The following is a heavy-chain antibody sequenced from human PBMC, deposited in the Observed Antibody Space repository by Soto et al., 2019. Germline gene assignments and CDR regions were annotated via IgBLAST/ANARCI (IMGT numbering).Heavy chain of an antibody. D-gene: IGHD3-10*01. Sequence: EVQLLESGGGLVQPGGSLRLSCAASGFTFNNYAMTWVRQAPGTGLECVSAISGGGDTTSYADAVKARFTVSRDGSKNTLYLQMSSLRAEDTALYYCAKGRGGSGSLTPRVDFWGQGTLVTVAS. CDR2: ISGGGDTT. V-gene: IGHV3-23*01. J-gene: IGHJ4*02. CDR3: AKGRGGSGSLTPRVDF. CDR1: GFTFNNYA.